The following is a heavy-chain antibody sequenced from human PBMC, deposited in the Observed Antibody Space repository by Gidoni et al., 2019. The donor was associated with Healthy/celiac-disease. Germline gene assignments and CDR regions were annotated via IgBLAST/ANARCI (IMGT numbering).Heavy chain of an antibody. CDR1: GFTFSSYA. V-gene: IGHV3-23*01. J-gene: IGHJ4*02. Sequence: EVQLLESGGGLVQPWGSLRLSCAASGFTFSSYAMSWVRQAPGTGLEWVSASRGSGGRTYYADSVKGRFTISRDNSKNTLYLQMNSLRAEDTAVYYCAKDLVRMADYWGQGTRVTVSS. D-gene: IGHD2-8*01. CDR2: SRGSGGRT. CDR3: AKDLVRMADY.